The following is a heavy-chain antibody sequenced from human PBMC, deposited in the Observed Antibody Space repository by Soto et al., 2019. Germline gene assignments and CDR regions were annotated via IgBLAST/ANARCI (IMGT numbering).Heavy chain of an antibody. CDR1: GGAFSSDA. J-gene: IGHJ5*02. V-gene: IGHV1-69*13. CDR2: IIPIFGTA. CDR3: ASGEDWFDP. Sequence: SVKVDCKAAGGAFSSDAIGWVRQAPGQGLEWMGGIIPIFGTANYAQKFQGRVTITADESTSTAYMELSSLRSEDTAVYYCASGEDWFDPWGQGTLVTVSS.